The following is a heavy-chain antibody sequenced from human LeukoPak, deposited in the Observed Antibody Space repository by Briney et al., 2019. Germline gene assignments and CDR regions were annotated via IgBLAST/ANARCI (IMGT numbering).Heavy chain of an antibody. J-gene: IGHJ4*02. Sequence: SGPTLVNPTQTLTLTCTFSGFSLNTRGVGVGWIRQPPGRALEWLALIYWDDDRRYSPSLNSRLTIIKDTSKNQVVLTMTNMDPVDTATYFCAHRKNYYDSSVFDNWGQGTLVTVSS. D-gene: IGHD3-22*01. CDR2: IYWDDDR. V-gene: IGHV2-5*02. CDR3: AHRKNYYDSSVFDN. CDR1: GFSLNTRGVG.